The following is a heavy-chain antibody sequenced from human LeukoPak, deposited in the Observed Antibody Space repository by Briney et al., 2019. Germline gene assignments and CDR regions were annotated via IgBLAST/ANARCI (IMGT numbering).Heavy chain of an antibody. Sequence: SETLSLTCTVSGASMSNYYWSWIRQPPGKGLEWLGYIYYSGSTDYNPSLNGRVTISVDTSKNQFSLSLSSVTAADTAVYYCARKNGYFDYWGQGTLVAVSS. CDR3: ARKNGYFDY. CDR1: GASMSNYY. V-gene: IGHV4-59*01. D-gene: IGHD2-8*01. J-gene: IGHJ4*02. CDR2: IYYSGST.